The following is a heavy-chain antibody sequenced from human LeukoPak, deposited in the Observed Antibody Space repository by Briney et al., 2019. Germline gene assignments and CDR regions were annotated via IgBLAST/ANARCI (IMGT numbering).Heavy chain of an antibody. CDR3: ARHDSEKYCSTTSCFGGGFDP. V-gene: IGHV4-39*01. D-gene: IGHD2-2*01. J-gene: IGHJ5*02. CDR2: LYYSATT. CDR1: GGPIIGSGHY. Sequence: SETLSLTCTVSGGPIIGSGHYWAWIRQPPGKGLEWIGSLYYSATTYYNPSLKSRVTISADRSKNQFSLTLNSVTAADAGLYFCARHDSEKYCSTTSCFGGGFDPWGKGTMVIVSS.